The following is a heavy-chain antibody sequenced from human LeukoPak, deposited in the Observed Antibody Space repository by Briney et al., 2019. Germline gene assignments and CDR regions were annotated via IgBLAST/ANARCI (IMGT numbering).Heavy chain of an antibody. CDR3: AKEGYSRGYYSYYYMDV. V-gene: IGHV3-30*04. CDR1: GFTFSRYG. CDR2: ISYDGSNK. D-gene: IGHD6-13*01. J-gene: IGHJ6*03. Sequence: GGSLRLSCAASGFTFSRYGMHWVRQAPGKVLEWVTAISYDGSNKYYADSVKGRFTISRDNSKNTLYVQMNSLRAEDTAVYYCAKEGYSRGYYSYYYMDVWGKGTTVTVSS.